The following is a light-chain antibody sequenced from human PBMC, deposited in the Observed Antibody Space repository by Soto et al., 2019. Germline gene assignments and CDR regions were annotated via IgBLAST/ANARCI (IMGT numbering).Light chain of an antibody. CDR1: QSISKW. Sequence: DIQMTHSPSTLSASVGCTFNITCRASQSISKWVAWYKQKPGKAPKVLIWDASSLQRGVPSRFSGSASGTEFALTISSMTPDDSATYYCQQYKSYWTFGHGTKVDIK. V-gene: IGKV1-5*01. CDR2: DAS. CDR3: QQYKSYWT. J-gene: IGKJ1*01.